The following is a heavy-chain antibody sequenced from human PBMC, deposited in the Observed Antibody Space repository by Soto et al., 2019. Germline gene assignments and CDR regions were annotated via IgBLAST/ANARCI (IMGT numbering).Heavy chain of an antibody. J-gene: IGHJ6*02. CDR3: ARDGQCSGGSCYFPSYYYYYYGMDV. V-gene: IGHV1-69*01. Sequence: QVQLVQSGAEVKKPGSSVKVSCKASGGTFSSYAISWVRQAPGQGLEWMGGIIPIFGTANYAQKFQGRVTITAYESTSTAYMELSSLRSEDTAVYYCARDGQCSGGSCYFPSYYYYYYGMDVWGQGTTVTVSS. D-gene: IGHD2-15*01. CDR1: GGTFSSYA. CDR2: IIPIFGTA.